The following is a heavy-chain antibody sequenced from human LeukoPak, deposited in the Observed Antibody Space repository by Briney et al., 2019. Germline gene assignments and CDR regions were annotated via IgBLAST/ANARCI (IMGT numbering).Heavy chain of an antibody. J-gene: IGHJ4*02. Sequence: PGGSLRLSCVASGFNFNDYWMSWVRQAPGKGLEWVANMKETGRELYYMDSVKGRFTISRDNTRNSLYLQMTSLRAEDTALYYCARNPAYDYSDYWGQGTLVTVSS. CDR1: GFNFNDYW. CDR3: ARNPAYDYSDY. V-gene: IGHV3-7*01. D-gene: IGHD2-21*01. CDR2: MKETGREL.